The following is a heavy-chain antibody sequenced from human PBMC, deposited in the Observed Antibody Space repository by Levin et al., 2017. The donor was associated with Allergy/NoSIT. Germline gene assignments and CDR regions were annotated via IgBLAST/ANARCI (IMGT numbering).Heavy chain of an antibody. Sequence: GGSLRLSCKGSGYNFPTYWIGWVRQMPGKGLEWMGIIYPGDSDTRYSPSFQGQVTISADKSISTAYLQWSSLRASDTAMYYCARHTSSFDAFDIWGQGTLVTVSS. D-gene: IGHD1-26*01. CDR2: IYPGDSDT. J-gene: IGHJ3*02. V-gene: IGHV5-51*01. CDR3: ARHTSSFDAFDI. CDR1: GYNFPTYW.